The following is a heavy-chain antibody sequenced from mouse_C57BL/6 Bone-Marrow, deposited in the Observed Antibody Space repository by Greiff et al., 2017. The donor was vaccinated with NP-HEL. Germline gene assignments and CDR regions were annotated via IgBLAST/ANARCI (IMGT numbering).Heavy chain of an antibody. J-gene: IGHJ2*01. CDR3: ARHPGREDYFDD. V-gene: IGHV5-6*01. CDR2: ISSGGSYT. Sequence: EVMLVESGGDLVKPGGSLKLSCAASGFTFSSYGMSWVRQTPDKRLEWVATISSGGSYTYYPDSVKGRFTISRDNAKNTLYRQMSSLKSEDTAMYYWARHPGREDYFDDWGKGTTLTVSS. D-gene: IGHD3-1*01. CDR1: GFTFSSYG.